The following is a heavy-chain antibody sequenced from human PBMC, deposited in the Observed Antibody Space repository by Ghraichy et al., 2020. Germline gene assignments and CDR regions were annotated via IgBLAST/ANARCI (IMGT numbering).Heavy chain of an antibody. CDR2: IKSDGSST. CDR3: AREYCSGGRCFFGTGGSHFDY. J-gene: IGHJ4*02. CDR1: GFTLSSYW. Sequence: LSLTCAASGFTLSSYWMHWVRQAPGKGLVWVSRIKSDGSSTIYADSVKGRFTISRDNAKNTLYLQMNSLRAEDTAVYYCAREYCSGGRCFFGTGGSHFDYWGQGTLVTVSS. V-gene: IGHV3-74*01. D-gene: IGHD2-15*01.